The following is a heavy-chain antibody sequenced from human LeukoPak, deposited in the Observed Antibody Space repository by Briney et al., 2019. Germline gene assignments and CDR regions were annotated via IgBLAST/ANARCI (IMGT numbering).Heavy chain of an antibody. CDR2: ISSSGSTI. V-gene: IGHV3-48*03. D-gene: IGHD3-10*02. CDR3: AELGITMIGGV. Sequence: GGSLRLSCEASGFSFSSYWMSWVRLAPGKGLEWVSYISSSGSTIYYADSVKGRFTISRDNAKNSLYLQMNSLRAEDTAVYYCAELGITMIGGVWGKGTTVTISS. J-gene: IGHJ6*04. CDR1: GFSFSSYW.